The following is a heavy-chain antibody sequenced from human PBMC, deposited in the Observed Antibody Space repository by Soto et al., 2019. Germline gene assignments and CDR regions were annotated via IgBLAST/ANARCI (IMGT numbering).Heavy chain of an antibody. Sequence: QVQLVQSGAEVKKPGASVKVSCKASGYTFTSYAMHWVRQAPGQRLEWMGWINAGNGNTKYSQKFQGRVTITRDTAASTAYMELRSRRSEDTAVYYCASGIQLWFIDYWGQGTLVTVSS. V-gene: IGHV1-3*01. CDR2: INAGNGNT. CDR1: GYTFTSYA. D-gene: IGHD5-18*01. J-gene: IGHJ4*02. CDR3: ASGIQLWFIDY.